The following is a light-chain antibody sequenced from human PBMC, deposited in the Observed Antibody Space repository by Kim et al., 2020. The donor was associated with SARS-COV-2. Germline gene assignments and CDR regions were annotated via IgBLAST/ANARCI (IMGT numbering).Light chain of an antibody. CDR3: APWDDSLSGPV. J-gene: IGLJ3*02. CDR2: SND. Sequence: ELTQPPSASGTPGQRVTISCSGSSSNIGSNTVNWYQQLPGTAPKLLIYSNDQRPSGVPDRFSGSKSGTSASLAISGLQSEDEADYYCAPWDDSLSGPVFGGGTQLTVL. V-gene: IGLV1-44*01. CDR1: SSNIGSNT.